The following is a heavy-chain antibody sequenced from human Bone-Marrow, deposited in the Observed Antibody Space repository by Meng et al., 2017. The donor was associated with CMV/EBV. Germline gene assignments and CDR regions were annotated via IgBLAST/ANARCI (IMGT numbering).Heavy chain of an antibody. Sequence: GGSLRLSCAASGFTFSSYEMNWVRQAPGKGLEWISYISSGGSTTYYADSVKGRFTISRDNAKNSLYLQMNSLRAEDTAVYYCAREDFWSGYYLNWCDPWGQGNLVTVAS. CDR3: AREDFWSGYYLNWCDP. CDR2: ISSGGSTT. D-gene: IGHD3-3*01. J-gene: IGHJ5*02. V-gene: IGHV3-48*03. CDR1: GFTFSSYE.